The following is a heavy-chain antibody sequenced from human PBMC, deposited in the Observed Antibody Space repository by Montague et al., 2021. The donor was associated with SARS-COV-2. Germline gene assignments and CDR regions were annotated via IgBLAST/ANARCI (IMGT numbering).Heavy chain of an antibody. V-gene: IGHV4-59*01. CDR1: GGSTNCYY. Sequence: SETLSLTCIVSGGSTNCYYWSWILQSPGKGLEWIGYMYYSGSTTYNPSLNSRVTMSIDRSKNQFSLKLRSVTAAATAVYYCARVARYCTNGVCQTYYYYGLDVWGQGTTVTVSS. CDR3: ARVARYCTNGVCQTYYYYGLDV. CDR2: MYYSGST. D-gene: IGHD2-8*01. J-gene: IGHJ6*02.